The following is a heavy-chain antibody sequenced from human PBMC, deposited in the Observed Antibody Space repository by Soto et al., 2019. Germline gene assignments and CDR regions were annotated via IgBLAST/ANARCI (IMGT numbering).Heavy chain of an antibody. V-gene: IGHV3-33*01. D-gene: IGHD2-21*01. CDR2: IWYDGSNK. Sequence: QVQLVESGGGVVQPGRSLRLSCAASGFNFRSYGMHWVRQAPGKGLEWVAVIWYDGSNKYYADSVKGRFTISRDNSKNTLFLQMNSLRAEDTAVYYCAREAYGGEGPLDYWGQGTLVTVSS. J-gene: IGHJ4*02. CDR1: GFNFRSYG. CDR3: AREAYGGEGPLDY.